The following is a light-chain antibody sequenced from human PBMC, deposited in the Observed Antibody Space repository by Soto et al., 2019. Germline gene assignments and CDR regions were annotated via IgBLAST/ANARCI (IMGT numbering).Light chain of an antibody. V-gene: IGKV3D-15*01. Sequence: EIVLTQSPGTLSLSPGESATLXXRASQSVSNNYLAWYQQKPGQAPRXXIYGASNRATGIPDRFSGGGSGTEFTLTISGLQSEDSAVYFCQQYNNWPFSFGQGTRLEIK. CDR1: QSVSNN. CDR3: QQYNNWPFS. CDR2: GAS. J-gene: IGKJ5*01.